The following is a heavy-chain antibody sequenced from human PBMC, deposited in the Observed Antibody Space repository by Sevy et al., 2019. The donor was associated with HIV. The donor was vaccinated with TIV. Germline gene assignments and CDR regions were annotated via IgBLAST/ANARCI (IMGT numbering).Heavy chain of an antibody. CDR1: GYTFTSYD. D-gene: IGHD2-2*01. V-gene: IGHV1-8*01. J-gene: IGHJ6*02. CDR3: ARFRSTSYYYYYAMDV. CDR2: MNPNSGNT. Sequence: ASVKVSCRASGYTFTSYDINWVRQATGQGLEWMGWMNPNSGNTGYAQKFQGRVTMTRNTSISTAYMELSSLRSEDTAVYYCARFRSTSYYYYYAMDVWGQGTTVTVSS.